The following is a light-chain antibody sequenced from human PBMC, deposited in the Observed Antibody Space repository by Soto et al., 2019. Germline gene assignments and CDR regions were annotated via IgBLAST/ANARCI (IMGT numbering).Light chain of an antibody. CDR1: QSVSSSY. CDR3: QQYGSSPLMYT. CDR2: GAS. V-gene: IGKV3-20*01. J-gene: IGKJ2*01. Sequence: EIVLTLSPGTLMLSPGERATLSCRASQSVSSSYLAWYQQKPGQAPRLLIYGASSRATGIPDRFSGSGSGTDFTVTISRLEPEDFAVYDCQQYGSSPLMYTFGQGTKLEIK.